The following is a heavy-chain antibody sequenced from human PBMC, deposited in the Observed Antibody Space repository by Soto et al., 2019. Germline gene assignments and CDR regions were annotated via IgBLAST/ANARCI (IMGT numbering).Heavy chain of an antibody. CDR3: ARRSSRDGHRRGAFDI. J-gene: IGHJ3*02. CDR1: GYSFTSYW. Sequence: PGESLKISCKGSGYSFTSYWIGWVRQMRGKGLEWMWIIYPCDSDTRYSPSFQGQVTISADKSISTAYLQWSSLKASDTAMYYCARRSSRDGHRRGAFDIWGQGTMLTGSS. CDR2: IYPCDSDT. D-gene: IGHD6-6*01. V-gene: IGHV5-51*01.